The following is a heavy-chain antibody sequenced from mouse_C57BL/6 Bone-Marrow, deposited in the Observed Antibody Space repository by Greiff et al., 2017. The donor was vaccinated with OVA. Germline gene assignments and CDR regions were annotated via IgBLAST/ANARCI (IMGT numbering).Heavy chain of an antibody. D-gene: IGHD2-10*01. CDR2: IDPEAGDT. CDR1: GFNIKDYY. V-gene: IGHV14-1*01. CDR3: TSSYGRRKRDWFAY. Sequence: EVQLQQSGAELVRPGASVKLSCTASGFNIKDYYMHWVKQRPEQGLEWIGRIDPEAGDTEYAPKFQGKATMTADTSSNTAYLQLSSLTSEDTAVDYCTSSYGRRKRDWFAYWGQGTLVTVSA. J-gene: IGHJ3*01.